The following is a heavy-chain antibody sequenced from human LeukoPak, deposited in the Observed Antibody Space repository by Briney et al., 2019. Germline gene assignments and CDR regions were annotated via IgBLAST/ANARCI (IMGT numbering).Heavy chain of an antibody. Sequence: PGGSLRLSCAASGFSFSRIGMRWVRQAPGKGLEWVSAISGNGVETYYADSVKGRFTISRDNSKNTLYLQMNSLRAEDTAVYYCATVGLGSGGYNSYYSMDVWGKGTTVTVSS. CDR1: GFSFSRIG. J-gene: IGHJ6*03. CDR3: ATVGLGSGGYNSYYSMDV. CDR2: ISGNGVET. V-gene: IGHV3-23*01. D-gene: IGHD3-10*01.